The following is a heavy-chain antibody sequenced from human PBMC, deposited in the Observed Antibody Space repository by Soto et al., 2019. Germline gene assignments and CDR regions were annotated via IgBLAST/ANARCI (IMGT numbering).Heavy chain of an antibody. J-gene: IGHJ6*02. V-gene: IGHV1-69*01. Sequence: VQLVQSGAEVKKPGSSVKVSCKASGGTFSSYAISWVRQAPGQGLEWMGGIIPIFGTANYAQKFQGRVTITADESTSTAYMELSSLRSEDTAVYYCARGGYYYDSSGYYRGGYYYYGMDVWGQGTTVTVSS. CDR1: GGTFSSYA. D-gene: IGHD3-22*01. CDR2: IIPIFGTA. CDR3: ARGGYYYDSSGYYRGGYYYYGMDV.